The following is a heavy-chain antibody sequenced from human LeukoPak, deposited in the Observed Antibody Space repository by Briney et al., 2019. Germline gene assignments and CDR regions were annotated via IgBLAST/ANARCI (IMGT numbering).Heavy chain of an antibody. Sequence: ASVKVSCKASGYTFTSYGISWVRQAPGQGLEWMGWISAYNGNTNYAQKFQGRVTITADESTSTAYMELSSLRSEDTAVYYCARGRRVVVHGWFDPWGQGTLVTVSS. CDR3: ARGRRVVVHGWFDP. J-gene: IGHJ5*02. CDR1: GYTFTSYG. D-gene: IGHD3-22*01. CDR2: ISAYNGNT. V-gene: IGHV1-18*01.